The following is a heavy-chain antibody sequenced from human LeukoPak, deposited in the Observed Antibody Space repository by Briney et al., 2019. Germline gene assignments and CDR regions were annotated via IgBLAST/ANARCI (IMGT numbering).Heavy chain of an antibody. V-gene: IGHV1-46*01. D-gene: IGHD6-6*01. CDR2: INPGGGST. CDR1: GYTFTSYY. CDR3: ARDLTYSSSYVTLSGVEGSD. J-gene: IGHJ4*02. Sequence: ASVKVSCKASGYTFTSYYMHWVRQAPGQGLEWMGIINPGGGSTSYAQKFQGRVTMTRDTSTSTVYMELSSLRSEDTAVYYCARDLTYSSSYVTLSGVEGSDWGQGTLVTVLS.